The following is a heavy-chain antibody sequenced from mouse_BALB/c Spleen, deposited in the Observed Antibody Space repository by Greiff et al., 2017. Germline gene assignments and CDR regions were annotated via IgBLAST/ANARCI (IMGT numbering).Heavy chain of an antibody. D-gene: IGHD2-4*01. CDR3: ARYDYVLYYAMDY. CDR1: GYTFTSYV. V-gene: IGHV1-14*01. Sequence: EVKLVESGPELVKPGASVKMSCKASGYTFTSYVMHWVKQKPGQGLEWIGYINPYNDGTKYNEKFKGKATLTSDKSSSTAYMELSSLTSEDSAVYYCARYDYVLYYAMDYWGQGTSVTVSS. J-gene: IGHJ4*01. CDR2: INPYNDGT.